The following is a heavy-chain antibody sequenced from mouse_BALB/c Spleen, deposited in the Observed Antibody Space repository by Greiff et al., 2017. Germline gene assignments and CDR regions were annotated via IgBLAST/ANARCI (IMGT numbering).Heavy chain of an antibody. J-gene: IGHJ4*01. V-gene: IGHV5-9-4*01. CDR1: GFTFSSYA. CDR3: ARGRNWDDYYAMDY. D-gene: IGHD4-1*01. Sequence: EVMLVESGGGLVKPGGSLKLSCAASGFTFSSYAMSWVRQSPEKRLEWVAEISSGGSYTYYPDTVTGRFTISRDNAKNTLYLEMSSLRSEDTAMYYCARGRNWDDYYAMDYWGQGTSVTVSS. CDR2: ISSGGSYT.